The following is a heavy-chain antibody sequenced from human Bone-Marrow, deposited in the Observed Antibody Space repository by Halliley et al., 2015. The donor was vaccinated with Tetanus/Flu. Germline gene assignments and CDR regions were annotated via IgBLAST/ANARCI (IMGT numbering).Heavy chain of an antibody. CDR3: ARGPSNWGQRGRQDF. J-gene: IGHJ4*02. D-gene: IGHD7-27*01. V-gene: IGHV3-20*03. Sequence: VSGIKWNGGVTAYADSVKGRFTMSRDSAKSSLYLQRSGLRTEDTAFYYCARGPSNWGQRGRQDFWGRGTLVTVSS. CDR2: IKWNGGVT.